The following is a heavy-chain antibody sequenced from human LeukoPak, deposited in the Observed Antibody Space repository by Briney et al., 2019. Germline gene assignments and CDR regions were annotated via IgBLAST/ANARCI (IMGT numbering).Heavy chain of an antibody. CDR2: IYTSGST. Sequence: SETLSLTCTVSGGSISSGSYYWSWIRQPAGKGLEWIGRIYTSGSTNYNPSLKSRVTISVDTSKNQFSLKLSSVTAADTAVYYCARTHVFSWYFDLWGRGTLVTISS. J-gene: IGHJ2*01. V-gene: IGHV4-61*02. CDR3: ARTHVFSWYFDL. CDR1: GGSISSGSYY. D-gene: IGHD2-21*01.